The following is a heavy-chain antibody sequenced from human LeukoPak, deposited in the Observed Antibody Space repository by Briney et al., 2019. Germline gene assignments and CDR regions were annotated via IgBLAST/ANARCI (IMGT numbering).Heavy chain of an antibody. J-gene: IGHJ5*02. Sequence: NSSETLSLTCTVSGGSISSGDYYWSWIRQPPGKGLEWIGYIYYSGSTYYNPSLKSRVTISVDTSKNQFSLKLSSVTAADTAVYYCARDLVPAATLNWFDPWGQGTLVTVSS. D-gene: IGHD2-2*01. V-gene: IGHV4-30-4*01. CDR3: ARDLVPAATLNWFDP. CDR2: IYYSGST. CDR1: GGSISSGDYY.